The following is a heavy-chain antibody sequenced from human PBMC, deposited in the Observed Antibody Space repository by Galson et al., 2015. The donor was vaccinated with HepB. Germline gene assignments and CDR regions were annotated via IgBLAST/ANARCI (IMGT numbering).Heavy chain of an antibody. J-gene: IGHJ4*02. V-gene: IGHV3-9*01. CDR3: AKDIYGGNSFSPLFDY. D-gene: IGHD4-23*01. Sequence: SLRLSCAASGFRFDDYAMHWVRQAPGKGLEWVSGISWNSGSIEYADSVKGRFTISRDNAKNSLYVQMNSLRPEDTALYYCAKDIYGGNSFSPLFDYWGQGTLVTVSS. CDR2: ISWNSGSI. CDR1: GFRFDDYA.